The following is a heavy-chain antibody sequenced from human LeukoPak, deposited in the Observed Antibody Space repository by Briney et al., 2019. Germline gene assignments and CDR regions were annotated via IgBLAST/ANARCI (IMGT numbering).Heavy chain of an antibody. J-gene: IGHJ4*02. V-gene: IGHV1-2*02. Sequence: ASVKVSRKASGYTFTGYYMFWVRQAPGQGLAWMGWINPNSGGTNYAQKFQGRVTMTRDTSISTAYMELSRLRSDDTAVYYCATYFLDTSARDWGQGTLVTVSS. CDR1: GYTFTGYY. D-gene: IGHD3-22*01. CDR3: ATYFLDTSARD. CDR2: INPNSGGT.